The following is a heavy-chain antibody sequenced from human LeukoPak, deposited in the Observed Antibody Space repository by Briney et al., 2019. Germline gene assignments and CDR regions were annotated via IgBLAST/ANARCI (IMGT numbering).Heavy chain of an antibody. V-gene: IGHV3-48*01. D-gene: IGHD3-22*01. Sequence: GGSLRLSCAASGFTFSSYSMNWVRRAPGKGLEWLSYISSSSTIYYADSVKGRFTISRDNAKNSLYLQMTSLRAEDTAVYYCARDKLSSGYPDFDYWGQGTLVTVSS. CDR2: ISSSSTI. J-gene: IGHJ4*02. CDR3: ARDKLSSGYPDFDY. CDR1: GFTFSSYS.